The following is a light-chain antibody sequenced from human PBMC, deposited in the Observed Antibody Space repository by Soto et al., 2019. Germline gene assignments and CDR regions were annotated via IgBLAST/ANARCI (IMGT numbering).Light chain of an antibody. V-gene: IGKV3D-20*02. CDR3: QQRSNWIT. CDR2: DAS. J-gene: IGKJ5*01. Sequence: EIFLTQSPGTLSLSPGEIATLSFRASQSVGSDYLAWYRQKPGQTPRLLIYDASSRATGIPDRISGSGSGTDFTLTISSLEPEDFAVYYCQQRSNWITFGQGTRLEIK. CDR1: QSVGSDY.